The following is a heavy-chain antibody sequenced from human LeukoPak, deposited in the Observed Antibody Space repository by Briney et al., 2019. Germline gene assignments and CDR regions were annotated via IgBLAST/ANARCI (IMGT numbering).Heavy chain of an antibody. CDR2: TLLNGNNN. V-gene: IGHV3-30*02. CDR3: ARDPNWGSGY. Sequence: GGSLRLSCAASGFTFSNYGMHWVRQAPGKGLEWVAFTLLNGNNNYYADSVKGRFTISRDNSKNTLYLQMNSLRPEDTAVYSCARDPNWGSGYWGQGTLVTVSS. J-gene: IGHJ4*02. D-gene: IGHD7-27*01. CDR1: GFTFSNYG.